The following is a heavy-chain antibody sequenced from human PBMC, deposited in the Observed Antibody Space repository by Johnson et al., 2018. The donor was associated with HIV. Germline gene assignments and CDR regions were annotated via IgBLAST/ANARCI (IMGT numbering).Heavy chain of an antibody. CDR3: ARDPDLDAFDI. CDR1: GSTFSSYW. CDR2: IKQDGSEK. Sequence: VQLVESGGGVVQPGGSLRLSCAASGSTFSSYWMSWVRQAPGKGLEWMANIKQDGSEKYYVDSVRGRFTISRDNAKNSLYLQMNSLRAEDTAVYYCARDPDLDAFDIWGQGTMVTVSS. J-gene: IGHJ3*02. D-gene: IGHD1-14*01. V-gene: IGHV3-7*05.